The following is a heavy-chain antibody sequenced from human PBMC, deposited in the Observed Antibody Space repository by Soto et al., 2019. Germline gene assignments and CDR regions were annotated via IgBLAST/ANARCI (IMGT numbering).Heavy chain of an antibody. CDR2: IRSKANSYAT. D-gene: IGHD2-21*02. CDR3: PLPPGGDCCP. CDR1: GFTFSGSA. V-gene: IGHV3-73*02. Sequence: EVQLVESGGGLVQPGGSLKLSCAASGFTFSGSAMHWVRQASGKGLEWVGRIRSKANSYATAYAASVKGRFTISRDDSKNTAYLQMNSLKTEDTAVYYCPLPPGGDCCPWGQGTLVTVSS. J-gene: IGHJ5*02.